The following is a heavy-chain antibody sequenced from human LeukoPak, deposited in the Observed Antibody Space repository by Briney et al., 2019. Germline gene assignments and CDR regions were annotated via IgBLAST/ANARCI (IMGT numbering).Heavy chain of an antibody. CDR1: GFTFSSYA. Sequence: GGSLRLSCAASGFTFSSYAMPWVRQAPGKGLEWVAVISYDGSNKYYADSVKGRFTISRDNSKNTLYLQMNSLRAEDTAVYYCARGRYYYDSSGYFDYWGQGTLVTVSS. V-gene: IGHV3-30-3*01. CDR3: ARGRYYYDSSGYFDY. D-gene: IGHD3-22*01. J-gene: IGHJ4*02. CDR2: ISYDGSNK.